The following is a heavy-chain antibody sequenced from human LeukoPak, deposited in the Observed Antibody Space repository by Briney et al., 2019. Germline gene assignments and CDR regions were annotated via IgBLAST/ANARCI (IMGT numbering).Heavy chain of an antibody. V-gene: IGHV1-24*01. D-gene: IGHD3-22*01. CDR3: ARFDYDSSGYYYSSDY. CDR2: FDPEDGET. J-gene: IGHJ4*02. Sequence: ASVKVSCKVSGYTLTELSMHWVRQAPGKGLEWMGGFDPEDGETIYAQKFQGRVTMTEDTSTDTAYMELSSLRSEDTAVYYCARFDYDSSGYYYSSDYWGQGTLVTVSS. CDR1: GYTLTELS.